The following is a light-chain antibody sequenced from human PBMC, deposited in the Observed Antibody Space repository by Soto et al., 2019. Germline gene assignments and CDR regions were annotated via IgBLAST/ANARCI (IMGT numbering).Light chain of an antibody. Sequence: DIQMTQSPSSLSASVGDRVTITCQASQDISNYLNWYQQKPGKAPKLLIYDASNLETGVPSMFSGSGSGTDFTFTISSLQPEDIATYYCQQYDNLVTFGQGTKVEIK. CDR3: QQYDNLVT. CDR2: DAS. V-gene: IGKV1-33*01. J-gene: IGKJ1*01. CDR1: QDISNY.